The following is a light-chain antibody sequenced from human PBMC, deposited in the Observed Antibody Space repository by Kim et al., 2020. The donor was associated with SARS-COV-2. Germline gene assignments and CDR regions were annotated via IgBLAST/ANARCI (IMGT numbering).Light chain of an antibody. V-gene: IGKV3-15*01. CDR3: QQYNNWCT. CDR1: QSVSSN. J-gene: IGKJ1*01. Sequence: ETVMTQSPATLSVSPGEKATLSCRASQSVSSNLAWYQQRPGQAPRLLIYGASTRATGIPARFSGSGSGTEFTLTISSLQSEDFAVYYCQQYNNWCTFCPGTKG. CDR2: GAS.